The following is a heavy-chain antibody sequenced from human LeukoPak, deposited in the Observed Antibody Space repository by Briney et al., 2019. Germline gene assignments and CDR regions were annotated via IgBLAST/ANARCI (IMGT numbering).Heavy chain of an antibody. CDR2: ISWNSGSI. J-gene: IGHJ4*02. CDR3: ARDTGGRQLWSGEFDY. V-gene: IGHV3-9*01. CDR1: GFTFDDYA. D-gene: IGHD3-10*01. Sequence: TGGSLRLSCAASGFTFDDYAMHWVRQAPGKGLEWVSGISWNSGSIGYADSVKGRFTISRDNAKNSLYLQMNSLRAEDTAVYYCARDTGGRQLWSGEFDYWGQGTLVTVSS.